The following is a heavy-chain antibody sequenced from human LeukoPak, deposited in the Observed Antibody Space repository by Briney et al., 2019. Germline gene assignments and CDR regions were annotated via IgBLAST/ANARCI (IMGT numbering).Heavy chain of an antibody. CDR1: GGSFSGYY. V-gene: IGHV4-34*01. D-gene: IGHD3-9*01. CDR2: INHSGST. Sequence: SETLSHTCAVYGGSFSGYYWSWIRQPPGKGLEWIGEINHSGSTNYNPSLKSRVTISVDTSKNQFSLKLSSVTAADTAVYYCARHQRGGGIHKYYDILTGRGNDPWGQGTLVTVSS. CDR3: ARHQRGGGIHKYYDILTGRGNDP. J-gene: IGHJ5*02.